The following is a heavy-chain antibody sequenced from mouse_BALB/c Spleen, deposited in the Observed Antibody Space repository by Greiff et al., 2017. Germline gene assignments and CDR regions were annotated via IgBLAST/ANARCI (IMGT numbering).Heavy chain of an antibody. CDR3: ARGGYYGNPYAMDY. D-gene: IGHD2-1*01. J-gene: IGHJ4*01. CDR2: ISYSGST. V-gene: IGHV3-8*02. CDR1: GDSITSGY. Sequence: EVKLQESGPSLVKPSQTLSLTCSVTGDSITSGYWNWIRKFPGNKLEYMGYISYSGSTYYNPSLKSRISITRDTSKNQYYLQLNSVTTEDTATYYCARGGYYGNPYAMDYWGQGTSVTVSS.